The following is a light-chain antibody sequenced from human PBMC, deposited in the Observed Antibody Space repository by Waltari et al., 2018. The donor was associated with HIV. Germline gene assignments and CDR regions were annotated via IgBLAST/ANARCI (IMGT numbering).Light chain of an antibody. V-gene: IGLV2-23*02. CDR3: CSYAGRSTHV. CDR2: EVT. CDR1: SSDVGSYNV. Sequence: QSALTQTASVSGSPGQSITISCPGTSSDVGSYNVVHSYQHHPGKAPKLMIYEVTKRPSGVSNRFSGSKPGNPASLTISGLQAEDEADYYCCSYAGRSTHVFGTGTKVTVL. J-gene: IGLJ1*01.